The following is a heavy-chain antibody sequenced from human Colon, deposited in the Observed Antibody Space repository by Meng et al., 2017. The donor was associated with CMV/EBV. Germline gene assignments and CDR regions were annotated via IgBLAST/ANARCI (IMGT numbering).Heavy chain of an antibody. J-gene: IGHJ4*02. CDR3: AKDMWGLGDY. D-gene: IGHD7-27*01. CDR1: GFSFNDYS. V-gene: IGHV3-11*04. CDR2: ISSSGRTI. Sequence: GGSLRLSCAASGFSFNDYSMSWIRQAPGKGLEWISYISSSGRTIYYADSVRGRFTISRDNAKYSLYLQMNSLRAEDTAIYYCAKDMWGLGDYWGQGTLVTVSS.